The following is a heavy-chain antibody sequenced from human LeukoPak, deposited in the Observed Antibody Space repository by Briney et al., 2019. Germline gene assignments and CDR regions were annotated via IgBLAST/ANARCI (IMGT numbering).Heavy chain of an antibody. CDR1: GYTFTSYD. D-gene: IGHD3-3*01. Sequence: ASVKVSCKASGYTFTSYDINWVRQATGQGLEWMGWMNPNSRNTGYAQKFQGRVTMTRNTSISTAYMELSSLRSEDTAVYYCARGPGQVWSGYTYNWFDPWGQGTLVTVSS. CDR3: ARGPGQVWSGYTYNWFDP. CDR2: MNPNSRNT. V-gene: IGHV1-8*01. J-gene: IGHJ5*02.